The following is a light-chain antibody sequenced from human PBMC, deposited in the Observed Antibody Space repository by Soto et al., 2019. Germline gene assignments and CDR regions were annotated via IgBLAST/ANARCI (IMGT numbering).Light chain of an antibody. CDR2: EVS. CDR1: SSDVGGYNY. CDR3: LSYAGSNKLV. J-gene: IGLJ2*01. V-gene: IGLV2-8*01. Sequence: QSALTQPPSASGSPGQSVTISCTGTSSDVGGYNYVSWYQHHPGKAPKVMIYEVSKRPSGVPDRFSGSKSGNTASLTVSGLQAEDEADYHCLSYAGSNKLVFGGGTKVTVL.